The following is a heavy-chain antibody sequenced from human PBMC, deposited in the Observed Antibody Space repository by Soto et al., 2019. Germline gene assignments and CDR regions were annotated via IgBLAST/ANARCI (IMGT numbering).Heavy chain of an antibody. V-gene: IGHV4-39*01. D-gene: IGHD2-15*01. J-gene: IGHJ6*02. CDR2: MFYSGLT. CDR3: APLTVSLSGPYGIHV. Sequence: SETLSLTCSVSGYSVSSSDYYWAWIRQPPGKGLEWIGSMFYSGLTYYNPSLKSRVALSVDTSKNHFSVRLNSVTAADTAVYYCAPLTVSLSGPYGIHVWGQGTTVTVSS. CDR1: GYSVSSSDYY.